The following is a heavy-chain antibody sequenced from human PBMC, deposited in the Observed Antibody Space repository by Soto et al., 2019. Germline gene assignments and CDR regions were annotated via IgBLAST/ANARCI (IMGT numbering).Heavy chain of an antibody. CDR1: GFTFSSYA. CDR2: ISGSGGST. Sequence: HPGGSLRLCCAASGFTFSSYAMSWVRQAPGKGLEWVSAISGSGGSTYYADSVKGRFTISRDNSKNTLYLQMNSLRAEDTAVYYCAKDGRGIQLWYAYYYYGMDVWGQGTTVTVSS. J-gene: IGHJ6*02. CDR3: AKDGRGIQLWYAYYYYGMDV. D-gene: IGHD5-18*01. V-gene: IGHV3-23*01.